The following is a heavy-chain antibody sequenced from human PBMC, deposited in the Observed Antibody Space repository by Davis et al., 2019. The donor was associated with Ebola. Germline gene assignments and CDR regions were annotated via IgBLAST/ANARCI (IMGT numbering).Heavy chain of an antibody. D-gene: IGHD2-2*01. J-gene: IGHJ5*02. V-gene: IGHV4-39*01. CDR3: ARGGIADIVVVPAGGGSWFDP. CDR2: IYYSGST. CDR1: GGSISSSSYY. Sequence: SETLSLTCTVSGGSISSSSYYWGWIRQPPGKGLEWIGSIYYSGSTYYNPSLKSRVTISVDTSKNQFSLKLSSVTAADTAVYYCARGGIADIVVVPAGGGSWFDPWGQGTLVTVSS.